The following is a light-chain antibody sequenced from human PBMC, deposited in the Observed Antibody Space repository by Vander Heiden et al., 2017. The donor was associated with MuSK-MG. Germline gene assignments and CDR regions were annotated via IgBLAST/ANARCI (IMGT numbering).Light chain of an antibody. CDR3: QSHDSSVSGSRV. Sequence: QSVLTQPPSVSGAPGQRVTISCTGSSSNIGAGYDVHWYQQLPGKAPSLLIYANNNRPSGVPDRFSASKSGTSASLDITGLQAEDEADYYCQSHDSSVSGSRVFGGGTKLTVL. CDR1: SSNIGAGYD. J-gene: IGLJ3*02. CDR2: ANN. V-gene: IGLV1-40*01.